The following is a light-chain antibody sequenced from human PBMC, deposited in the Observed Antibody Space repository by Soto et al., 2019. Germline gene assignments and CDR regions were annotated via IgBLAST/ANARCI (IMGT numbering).Light chain of an antibody. CDR2: AAS. CDR3: QKCNSDPFT. CDR1: QGIYNY. J-gene: IGKJ3*01. Sequence: DTQMTQSPSSLSASVGDRVTITCRASQGIYNYLAWYQQKPGKVPKILIYAASSLVSGVPSRFSGSGSGTDFTLTISSLQPEDVATYYCQKCNSDPFTFGHGTKVDIK. V-gene: IGKV1-27*01.